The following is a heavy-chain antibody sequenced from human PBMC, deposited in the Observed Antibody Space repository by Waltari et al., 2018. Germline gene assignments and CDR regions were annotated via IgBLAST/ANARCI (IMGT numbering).Heavy chain of an antibody. J-gene: IGHJ4*02. Sequence: EVQLVESGGGLVKPGGSLRLSCAASGFTFSSYSMNWVRQAPGKGLEWVSSISSSSYIYYADSVKGRFTISRDNAKNSLYLQMNSLRAEDTAVYYCARDGAIAVAGTPHFDYWGQGTLVTVSS. CDR1: GFTFSSYS. D-gene: IGHD6-19*01. CDR3: ARDGAIAVAGTPHFDY. CDR2: ISSSSYI. V-gene: IGHV3-21*01.